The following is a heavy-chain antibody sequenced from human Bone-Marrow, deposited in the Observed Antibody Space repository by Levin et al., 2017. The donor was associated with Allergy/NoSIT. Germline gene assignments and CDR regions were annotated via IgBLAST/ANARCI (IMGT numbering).Heavy chain of an antibody. CDR1: GFLFTSSA. V-gene: IGHV1-58*01. CDR2: IVVGSGST. D-gene: IGHD4-17*01. Sequence: AASVKVSCKASGFLFTSSAVQWVRQVRGQRPEWLGGIVVGSGSTNYAQKFQERLTITRDMSTNTAYMELSSLRSEDTAVYYCAAGGPAVTTLSYYHGMDVWGQGTTVTVSS. J-gene: IGHJ6*02. CDR3: AAGGPAVTTLSYYHGMDV.